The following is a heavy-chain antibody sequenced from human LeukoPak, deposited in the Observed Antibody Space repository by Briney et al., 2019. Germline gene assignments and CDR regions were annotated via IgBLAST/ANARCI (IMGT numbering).Heavy chain of an antibody. Sequence: ASVKVSCKASGYTFTSYDINWVRQATGQGLEWMGWMNPNSGNTGYAQKFQGRVTMTRNTSISTAYMELSSLRSVDTAVYYCARALELYGSGSYYRRQYYFDYWGQGTLVTVSS. V-gene: IGHV1-8*01. CDR1: GYTFTSYD. D-gene: IGHD3-10*01. CDR3: ARALELYGSGSYYRRQYYFDY. J-gene: IGHJ4*02. CDR2: MNPNSGNT.